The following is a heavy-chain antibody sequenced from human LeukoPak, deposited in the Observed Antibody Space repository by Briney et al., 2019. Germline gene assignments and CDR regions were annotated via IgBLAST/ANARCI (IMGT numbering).Heavy chain of an antibody. CDR2: ISGSGEST. D-gene: IGHD7-27*01. CDR3: AREHWDFDY. CDR1: GFTFSNYA. V-gene: IGHV3-23*01. Sequence: SGGSLRLSCAASGFTFSNYAITWIRQAPGKGLEWVSEISGSGESTYYGDSVKGRLTISRDNSKNTLYLQMNSLRAGDTAVYYCAREHWDFDYWGQGTLVTVSS. J-gene: IGHJ4*02.